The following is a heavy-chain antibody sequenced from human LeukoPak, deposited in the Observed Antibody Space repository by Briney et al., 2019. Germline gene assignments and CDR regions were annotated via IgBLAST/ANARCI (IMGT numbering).Heavy chain of an antibody. D-gene: IGHD1-1*01. Sequence: ASVKVSRKASGNTFTSFHIHWVRQAPGQGLEYMGIIKVYGDTTIYAQRFQGRITMTRDTSTSTVYMELSSLNSEDTAVYYCARESPSTFYFDYWGQGTLVTVSS. CDR1: GNTFTSFH. J-gene: IGHJ4*02. CDR2: IKVYGDTT. CDR3: ARESPSTFYFDY. V-gene: IGHV1-46*01.